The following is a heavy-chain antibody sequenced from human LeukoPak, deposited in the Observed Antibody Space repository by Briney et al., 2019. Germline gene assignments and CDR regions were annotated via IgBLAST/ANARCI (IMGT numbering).Heavy chain of an antibody. CDR3: ARAPPAQTYYFDY. CDR2: INPNSGGT. Sequence: ASVKVSCKASGYTFTGYYMHWVRQAPGQGLEWMGWINPNSGGTNYAQKFQGRVTITADKSTSTAYMELNSLRSEDTAVYYCARAPPAQTYYFDYWGQGTLVTVSS. CDR1: GYTFTGYY. V-gene: IGHV1-2*02. J-gene: IGHJ4*02.